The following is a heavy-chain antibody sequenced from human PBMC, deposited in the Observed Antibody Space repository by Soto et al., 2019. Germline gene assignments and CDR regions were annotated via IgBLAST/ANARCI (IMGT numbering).Heavy chain of an antibody. D-gene: IGHD2-21*02. CDR1: GFTFSPYT. V-gene: IGHV3-30-3*01. CDR3: ARGGGFCGADCYKGGIDY. Sequence: PGGSLRLSCAASGFTFSPYTMHWVRQTPGKGLEWVAVISYAGSDKYYADSVRGRFTISRDNSKNTLFLQMNSLRVEDTALYYCARGGGFCGADCYKGGIDYWGQGALVTVSS. CDR2: ISYAGSDK. J-gene: IGHJ4*02.